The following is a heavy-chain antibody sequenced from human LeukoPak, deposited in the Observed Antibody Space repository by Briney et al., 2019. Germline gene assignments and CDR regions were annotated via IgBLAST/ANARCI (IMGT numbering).Heavy chain of an antibody. J-gene: IGHJ4*02. Sequence: PSETLSLTCTVSRGSINTGNYYWSWIRQPPGKGLEWLGFIHYSGSTDYNPSLKSRVSISIDTSKNQFSLQLSSVTAADTAVYYCARNGRGINYGSNAYLPDYWGQGTLVTVSS. CDR3: ARNGRGINYGSNAYLPDY. D-gene: IGHD3-22*01. CDR2: IHYSGST. V-gene: IGHV4-30-4*01. CDR1: RGSINTGNYY.